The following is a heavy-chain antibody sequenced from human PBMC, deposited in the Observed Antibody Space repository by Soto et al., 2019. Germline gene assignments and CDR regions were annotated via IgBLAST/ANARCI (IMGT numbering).Heavy chain of an antibody. V-gene: IGHV3-48*01. Sequence: PGGSLRLSCAASGFTFSTYSMNWVRQAPGKGLEWVSYISSSSSTIYYADSVKGRFTISRDNAKNSLYLQMTSLRAEDTAVYYCAGRTDYGDYYYGMDVWGQGTTVTVSS. D-gene: IGHD4-17*01. CDR3: AGRTDYGDYYYGMDV. J-gene: IGHJ6*02. CDR2: ISSSSSTI. CDR1: GFTFSTYS.